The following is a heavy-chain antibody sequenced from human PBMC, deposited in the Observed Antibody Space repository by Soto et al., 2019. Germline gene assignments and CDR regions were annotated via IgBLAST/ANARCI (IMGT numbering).Heavy chain of an antibody. D-gene: IGHD4-17*01. CDR2: IYYSGST. Sequence: TLSLTCTVSGGSISSGGYYWSWIRQHPGKGLEWIGYIYYSGSTYYNPSLKSRVTISVDTSKNQFSLKLSSVTAADTAVYYCAREDYGGNSGPNYWGQGTLVTVPQ. CDR1: GGSISSGGYY. CDR3: AREDYGGNSGPNY. J-gene: IGHJ4*02. V-gene: IGHV4-31*03.